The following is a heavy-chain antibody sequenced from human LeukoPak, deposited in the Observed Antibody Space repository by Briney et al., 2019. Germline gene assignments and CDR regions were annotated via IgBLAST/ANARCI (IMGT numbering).Heavy chain of an antibody. CDR2: INPNSGGT. Sequence: ASVKVSCKASGYTFTSYYMHWVRQAPGQGLEWMGWINPNSGGTNYAQKFQGRVTMTRDTSISTAYMELSRLRSDDAAVYYCAVFNPSGHYYYDSSGYYQLDAFDIWGQGTMVTVSS. D-gene: IGHD3-22*01. J-gene: IGHJ3*02. CDR3: AVFNPSGHYYYDSSGYYQLDAFDI. CDR1: GYTFTSYY. V-gene: IGHV1-2*02.